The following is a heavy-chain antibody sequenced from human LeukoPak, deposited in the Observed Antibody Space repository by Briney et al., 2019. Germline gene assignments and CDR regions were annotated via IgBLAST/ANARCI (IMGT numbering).Heavy chain of an antibody. CDR3: ARGYYDFWSGYSTFFDY. CDR2: IYTSGST. CDR1: GGSISSYY. D-gene: IGHD3-3*01. V-gene: IGHV4-4*07. Sequence: VKPSETLSLTCTVSGGSISSYYWSWIRQPAGKGLEWIGRIYTSGSTNYNPSLKSRVTMSVDTSKNQFSLKLSSVTAADTAVYYCARGYYDFWSGYSTFFDYWGQGTLVTVSS. J-gene: IGHJ4*02.